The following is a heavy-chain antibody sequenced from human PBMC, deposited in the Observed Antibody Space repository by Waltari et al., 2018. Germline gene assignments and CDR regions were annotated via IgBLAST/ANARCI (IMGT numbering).Heavy chain of an antibody. V-gene: IGHV3-30*02. Sequence: QVQLVESGGGVVQPGGSLRLSCAASGFTFSSYGMHWVRQAPGKGLEWVAFIRYDGSNKYYADSVKGLFTISIDNSKNTLYLQMNSLRAEDTAVYYCAKDLSPRKYGFFDYWGQGTLVTISS. CDR2: IRYDGSNK. CDR3: AKDLSPRKYGFFDY. D-gene: IGHD3-10*01. CDR1: GFTFSSYG. J-gene: IGHJ4*02.